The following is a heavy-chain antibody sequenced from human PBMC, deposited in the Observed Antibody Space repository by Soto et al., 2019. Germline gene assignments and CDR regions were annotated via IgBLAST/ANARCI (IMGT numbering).Heavy chain of an antibody. J-gene: IGHJ6*02. CDR1: GGTFSSYT. CDR2: IIPILGIA. Sequence: QVQLVQSGAEVKKPGSSVKVSCKASGGTFSSYTISWVRQAPGQGLEWMGRIIPILGIANYAQKFQGRVTITADKSTSTAYMELSSLRSEDTAVYYCARDKAPYYYYGMDVWGQGTTVTVSS. V-gene: IGHV1-69*08. CDR3: ARDKAPYYYYGMDV.